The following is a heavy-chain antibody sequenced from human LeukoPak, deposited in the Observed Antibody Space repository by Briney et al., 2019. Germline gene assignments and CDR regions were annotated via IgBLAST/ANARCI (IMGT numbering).Heavy chain of an antibody. Sequence: GGSLRLSCVTSGFTFTGVSMSWVRQAPGKGLEWVAFIGHVAGDIFYGDSVKGRFNISRDDAKGSVYLQMNSLTVDDTAVYFCARDPYTGSMFDYWGHGTLVTVSS. CDR1: GFTFTGVS. CDR3: ARDPYTGSMFDY. D-gene: IGHD1-1*01. V-gene: IGHV3-21*01. CDR2: IGHVAGDI. J-gene: IGHJ4*01.